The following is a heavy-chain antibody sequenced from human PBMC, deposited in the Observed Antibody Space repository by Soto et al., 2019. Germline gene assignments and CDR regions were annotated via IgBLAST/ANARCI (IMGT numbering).Heavy chain of an antibody. D-gene: IGHD3-3*01. V-gene: IGHV4-4*02. CDR2: IYHSGST. J-gene: IGHJ4*02. CDR1: GGSISSSNW. Sequence: TLSLTCAVSGGSISSSNWWSWVRQPPGKGLEWIGEIYHSGSTNYNPSLKGRVTISVDKSKNQFSLKLSSVTAADTAVYYCASSNRYTYYDFWSGYLGWGQGTLVTVSS. CDR3: ASSNRYTYYDFWSGYLG.